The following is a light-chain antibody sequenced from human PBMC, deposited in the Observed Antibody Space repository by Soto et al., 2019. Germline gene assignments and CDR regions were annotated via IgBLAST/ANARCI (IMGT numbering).Light chain of an antibody. Sequence: DIQMTQSPSTLSGSVGDRVTITCRASQTISSWLAWYQQKPGKAPKLLIYKASTLKSGVPSRFSGSGSGTDFTLTISRLQPEDFEVYYCQQDYNLPLTFGGGTKVDIK. CDR2: KAS. J-gene: IGKJ4*01. V-gene: IGKV1-5*03. CDR1: QTISSW. CDR3: QQDYNLPLT.